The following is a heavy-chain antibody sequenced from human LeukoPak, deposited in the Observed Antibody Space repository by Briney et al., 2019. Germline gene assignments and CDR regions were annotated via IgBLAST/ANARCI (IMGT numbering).Heavy chain of an antibody. D-gene: IGHD2-15*01. V-gene: IGHV4-39*01. CDR1: GGSISSSSYY. CDR3: ARHPLVVAATNYYYYGMDV. Sequence: SETLSLTCTVSGGSISSSSYYWGWIRQPPGKGLEWIGSIYYSGSTYYNPSLKSRVTISVDTSKNQVSLKLSSVTAADTAVYYCARHPLVVAATNYYYYGMDVWGQGTTVTVSS. J-gene: IGHJ6*02. CDR2: IYYSGST.